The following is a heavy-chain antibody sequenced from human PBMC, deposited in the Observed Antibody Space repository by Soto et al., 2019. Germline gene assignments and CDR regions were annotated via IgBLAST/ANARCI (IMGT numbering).Heavy chain of an antibody. CDR1: GFTFSSYS. CDR2: ISSSSSYI. CDR3: APRSDDFWSGYYTGFDP. J-gene: IGHJ5*02. V-gene: IGHV3-21*01. D-gene: IGHD3-3*01. Sequence: GGSLRLSCAASGFTFSSYSMNWVRQAPGKGLEWVSSISSSSSYIYYADSVKGRFTISRDNAKNSLYLQMNSLRAGDTAVYYCAPRSDDFWSGYYTGFDPWGQGTLVTVSS.